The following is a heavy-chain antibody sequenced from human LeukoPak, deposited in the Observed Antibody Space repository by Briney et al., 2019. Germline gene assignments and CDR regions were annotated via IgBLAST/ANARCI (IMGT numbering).Heavy chain of an antibody. Sequence: SETLSLTCAVYGGSFSGYYWSWIRQPPGKGLEWIGEINHSGSTNYNPSLKSRVTISVDTSKNQFSLKLSSVTAADTAVYYCARSCYYDSSGPFDYWGQGTLVTVSS. CDR2: INHSGST. J-gene: IGHJ4*02. D-gene: IGHD3-22*01. V-gene: IGHV4-34*01. CDR1: GGSFSGYY. CDR3: ARSCYYDSSGPFDY.